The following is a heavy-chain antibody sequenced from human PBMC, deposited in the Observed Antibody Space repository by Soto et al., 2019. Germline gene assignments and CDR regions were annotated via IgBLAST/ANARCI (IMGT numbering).Heavy chain of an antibody. CDR2: IVVGSGNT. Sequence: GASVKVSCKASGFTFTSSAVQWVRQARGQRLEWIGWIVVGSGNTNYAQKFQERVTITRDMSTSTAYMELSSLRSEDTAVYYCAAERDSETTDIDYYYGMDVWGQGTKVTVSS. V-gene: IGHV1-58*01. J-gene: IGHJ6*02. D-gene: IGHD4-4*01. CDR3: AAERDSETTDIDYYYGMDV. CDR1: GFTFTSSA.